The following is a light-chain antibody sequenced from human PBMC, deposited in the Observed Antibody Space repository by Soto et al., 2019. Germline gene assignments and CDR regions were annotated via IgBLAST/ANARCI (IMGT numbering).Light chain of an antibody. Sequence: QSVLTQPPSVSGAPGQRVTISCTGSSSNIGAGYDVNWYHQLPGTAPKLLIYGNNNRPSGVPDRFSGSRSGTSASLAITGLQAEDEADYYCQSYDSSLSVWVFGGGTKLTVL. J-gene: IGLJ3*02. CDR2: GNN. CDR3: QSYDSSLSVWV. CDR1: SSNIGAGYD. V-gene: IGLV1-40*01.